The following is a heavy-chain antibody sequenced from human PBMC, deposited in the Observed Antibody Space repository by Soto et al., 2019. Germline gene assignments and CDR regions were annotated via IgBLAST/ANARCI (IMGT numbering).Heavy chain of an antibody. Sequence: GASVKVSCKASGYTFTSYGISWVRQAPGQGLEWMGWISAYNGNTNYAQKLQGRVTMTTDTSTSTAYMELRSLRSDDTAVYYCARVRTYYDILTGYPAPNWFDPRGKGTLVT. D-gene: IGHD3-9*01. CDR1: GYTFTSYG. J-gene: IGHJ5*02. CDR3: ARVRTYYDILTGYPAPNWFDP. CDR2: ISAYNGNT. V-gene: IGHV1-18*01.